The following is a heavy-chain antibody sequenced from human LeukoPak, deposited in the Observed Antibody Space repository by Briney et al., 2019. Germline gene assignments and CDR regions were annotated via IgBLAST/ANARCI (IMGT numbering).Heavy chain of an antibody. V-gene: IGHV1-8*01. CDR1: GFTFTSHD. D-gene: IGHD6-19*01. Sequence: ASVKVSCKASGFTFTSHDYNWVRQATGQGLEWMGWMSPNSGNTGYAQKFQGRVTMTRDTSITTAYMELSSLTSEDTAVYYCARGPRLDSSGWYYGAFDIWGQGTMVTVSS. J-gene: IGHJ3*02. CDR3: ARGPRLDSSGWYYGAFDI. CDR2: MSPNSGNT.